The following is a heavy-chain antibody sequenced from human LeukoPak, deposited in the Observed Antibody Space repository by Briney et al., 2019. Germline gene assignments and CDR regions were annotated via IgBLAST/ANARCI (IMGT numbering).Heavy chain of an antibody. D-gene: IGHD1-26*01. Sequence: GGSLRLSCAASGFTFSSYAMHWVRQAQGKGLEWVAVISYDGSNKYYADSVKGRFTISRDNSKNTLYLQMNSLRAEDTAVYYCARVLVGATDYWGQGTLVTVSS. J-gene: IGHJ4*02. CDR1: GFTFSSYA. CDR3: ARVLVGATDY. CDR2: ISYDGSNK. V-gene: IGHV3-30-3*01.